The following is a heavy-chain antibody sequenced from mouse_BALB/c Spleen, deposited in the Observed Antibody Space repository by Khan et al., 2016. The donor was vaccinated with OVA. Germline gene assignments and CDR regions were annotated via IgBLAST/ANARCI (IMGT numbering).Heavy chain of an antibody. Sequence: QVQLQQSGAELARPGASVKLSCTASGYTFTDYYINWVKQRTGQGLEWIGEISPGSGDTYYNERFMGKATLTADKSSSTAYMQLSSLTSEASAVXLRDRSNFVGYTFAYWGQGTLGTVSA. J-gene: IGHJ3*01. CDR1: GYTFTDYY. CDR3: DRSNFVGYTFAY. CDR2: ISPGSGDT. D-gene: IGHD1-2*01. V-gene: IGHV1-77*01.